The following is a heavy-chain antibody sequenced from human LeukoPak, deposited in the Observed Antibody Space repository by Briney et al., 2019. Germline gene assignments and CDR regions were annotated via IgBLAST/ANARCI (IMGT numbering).Heavy chain of an antibody. V-gene: IGHV3-48*03. D-gene: IGHD1-26*01. CDR1: GFTFSSYE. CDR3: VKSSGSRLTSDAFDI. Sequence: GGSLRLSCAASGFTFSSYEMNWVRQAPGKGLEWVSYISSSGSTIYYADSVKGRFTISRDNARKSLYLQVNSLRAEDTAVYYCVKSSGSRLTSDAFDIWGQGTMVTVSS. J-gene: IGHJ3*02. CDR2: ISSSGSTI.